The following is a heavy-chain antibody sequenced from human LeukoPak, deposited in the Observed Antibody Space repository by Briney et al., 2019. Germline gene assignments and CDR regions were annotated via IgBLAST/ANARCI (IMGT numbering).Heavy chain of an antibody. V-gene: IGHV3-20*04. D-gene: IGHD2-15*01. Sequence: PGGSLRLSCAASGFTFDDYGMSWVRQAPGKGLEWGSDINWNGGSTGYADSVKGRFTISRDNSKNSLYLQMNSLRTEDTALYYCAKLGYCSGGSCDRMDVWGKGTTVTVSS. CDR3: AKLGYCSGGSCDRMDV. J-gene: IGHJ6*04. CDR1: GFTFDDYG. CDR2: INWNGGST.